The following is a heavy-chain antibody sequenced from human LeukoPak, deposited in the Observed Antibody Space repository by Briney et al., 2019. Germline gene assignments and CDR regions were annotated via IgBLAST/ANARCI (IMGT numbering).Heavy chain of an antibody. J-gene: IGHJ4*02. Sequence: GASVKVSCKTSGYTFTNNALHWVRQAPGQGLEWMGGIIPIFGTANYAQKFQGRVTMTTDTSTSTAYMELRSLRSDDTAVYYCARGSIVGAMLAEVDYWGQGTLVTVSS. D-gene: IGHD1-26*01. CDR2: IIPIFGTA. V-gene: IGHV1-69*05. CDR1: GYTFTNNA. CDR3: ARGSIVGAMLAEVDY.